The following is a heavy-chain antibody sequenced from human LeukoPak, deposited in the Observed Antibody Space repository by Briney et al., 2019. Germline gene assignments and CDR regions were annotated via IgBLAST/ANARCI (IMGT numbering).Heavy chain of an antibody. CDR2: ISYDGSIN. Sequence: GGSLRLSCAASGFTFSSYAMHWVRQAPGKGLEWVALISYDGSINDYADSVKGRFTISRDNSKNTLCLQMNSLRADDTAMYYCARGSYSSSWKTFNYWGQGTLVTVSS. CDR1: GFTFSSYA. CDR3: ARGSYSSSWKTFNY. V-gene: IGHV3-30*04. D-gene: IGHD6-13*01. J-gene: IGHJ4*02.